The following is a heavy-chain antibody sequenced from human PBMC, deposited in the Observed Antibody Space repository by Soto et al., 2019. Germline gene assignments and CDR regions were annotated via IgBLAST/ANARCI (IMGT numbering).Heavy chain of an antibody. J-gene: IGHJ6*02. D-gene: IGHD6-6*01. V-gene: IGHV1-69*18. CDR3: ARGGDSSSLRAFYSYGFDV. Sequence: QVQLVQSGAEVKKPGSSVKVSCKASGATFNTYSFGWLRQAPGQGLQWMGSIIPFIGAPNYAQNFQDRVTITADESTTTAYMELSGLKSEDTAVYFCARGGDSSSLRAFYSYGFDVWGQGTAVAVSS. CDR2: IIPFIGAP. CDR1: GATFNTYS.